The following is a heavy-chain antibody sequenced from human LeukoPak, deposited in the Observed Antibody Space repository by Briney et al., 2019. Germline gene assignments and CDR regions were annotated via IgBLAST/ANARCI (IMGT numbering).Heavy chain of an antibody. CDR1: GGTFSSYA. D-gene: IGHD2-2*01. CDR3: AASLPNIVVVPATKGPFGY. Sequence: ASVKVSCKASGGTFSSYAISWVRQAPGQGLEWMGGIIPIFGTANYAQKFQGRVTITADESTSTAYMELSSLRSEDTAVYYCAASLPNIVVVPATKGPFGYWGQGALVTVSS. CDR2: IIPIFGTA. J-gene: IGHJ4*02. V-gene: IGHV1-69*13.